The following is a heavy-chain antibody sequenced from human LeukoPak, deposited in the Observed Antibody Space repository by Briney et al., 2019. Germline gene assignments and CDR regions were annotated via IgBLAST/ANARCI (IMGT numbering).Heavy chain of an antibody. CDR1: GGSFSGYY. V-gene: IGHV4-34*01. D-gene: IGHD5-18*01. J-gene: IGHJ6*03. CDR2: INHSGST. CDR3: ARGGYSYGYGYYYYYMDV. Sequence: PSETLSLTCAVYGGSFSGYYWSWIRQPPGKGREWIGEINHSGSTNYNPSLKSRVTISVDTSKNQFSLKLSSVTAADTAVYYCARGGYSYGYGYYYYYMDVWGKGTTVTVSS.